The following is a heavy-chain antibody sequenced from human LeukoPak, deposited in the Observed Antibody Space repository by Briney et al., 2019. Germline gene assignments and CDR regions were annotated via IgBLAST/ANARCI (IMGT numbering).Heavy chain of an antibody. D-gene: IGHD2-15*01. CDR1: GGTFSSYA. CDR3: ARQGPRNIVVVVAATPKDAFDI. Sequence: GASVKVSCKASGGTFSSYAISWVRQAPGQGLEWMGRIIPIFGTANYAQKFQGRVTITTDESTGTAYMELSSLRSEDTAVYYCARQGPRNIVVVVAATPKDAFDIWGQGTMVTV. CDR2: IIPIFGTA. J-gene: IGHJ3*02. V-gene: IGHV1-69*05.